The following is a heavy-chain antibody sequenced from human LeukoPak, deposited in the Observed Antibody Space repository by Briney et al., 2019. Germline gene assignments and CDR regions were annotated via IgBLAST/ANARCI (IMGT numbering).Heavy chain of an antibody. J-gene: IGHJ4*02. D-gene: IGHD6-19*01. V-gene: IGHV3-23*01. CDR2: IGGSGDKT. CDR1: GFTFNRNA. Sequence: GGSLRLSCAASGFTFNRNAISWVRQAPGKGLEWVSTIGGSGDKTFYADSVKGRFTISRDNSKNMVHLQMNSLTGEDTALYYCVRRGDASSGWGDHDFWGQGALVTVST. CDR3: VRRGDASSGWGDHDF.